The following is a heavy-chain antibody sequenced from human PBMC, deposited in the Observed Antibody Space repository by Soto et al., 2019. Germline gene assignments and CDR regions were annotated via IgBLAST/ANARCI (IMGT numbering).Heavy chain of an antibody. CDR2: ITSSSDTI. D-gene: IGHD2-2*01. J-gene: IGHJ6*02. Sequence: GGSLRLSCAASGFTFSSFHMNWVRQAPGRGLEWVAYITSSSDTIYYSDSVKGRFTISRDNGKNSLFLQMNSLRDEDTAVYYCTRARAGVPAAMDYYYYYGMDVWGQRTTVTVSS. CDR1: GFTFSSFH. V-gene: IGHV3-48*02. CDR3: TRARAGVPAAMDYYYYYGMDV.